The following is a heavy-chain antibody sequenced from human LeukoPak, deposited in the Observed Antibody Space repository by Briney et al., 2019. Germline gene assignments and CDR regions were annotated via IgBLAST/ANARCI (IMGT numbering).Heavy chain of an antibody. D-gene: IGHD5-18*01. V-gene: IGHV4-61*01. J-gene: IGHJ4*02. CDR2: IYYSGST. CDR1: GGSISSGSYY. CDR3: ARADTAMAPFDY. Sequence: PSETLSLTCTVSGGSISSGSYYWSWIRQPPGKGLEWIGYIYYSGSTNYNPSLKSRVTISVDTSKNQFSLKLSSVTAADTAVYYCARADTAMAPFDYWGQGTLVTVSS.